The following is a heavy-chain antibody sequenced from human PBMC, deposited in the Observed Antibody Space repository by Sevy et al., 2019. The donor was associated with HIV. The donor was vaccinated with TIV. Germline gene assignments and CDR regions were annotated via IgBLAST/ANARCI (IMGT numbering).Heavy chain of an antibody. CDR1: ASTFTAYY. J-gene: IGHJ6*02. CDR3: ARERVIFGGGGGLDV. D-gene: IGHD3-3*02. CDR2: INPNSDGT. Sequence: ASVKVSCKTSASTFTAYYMHWLRQAPGQGLEWMGWINPNSDGTKYAQRFQGRVSMTADTSISTAYMEMSRLTSDDTAVYYCARERVIFGGGGGLDVWGQGTTVTVSS. V-gene: IGHV1-2*02.